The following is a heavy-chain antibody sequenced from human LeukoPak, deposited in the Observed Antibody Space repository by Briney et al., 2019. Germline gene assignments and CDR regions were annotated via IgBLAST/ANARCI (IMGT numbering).Heavy chain of an antibody. D-gene: IGHD2-15*01. CDR1: GLPFNNAW. CDR2: IISDWSGGPT. V-gene: IGHV3-15*01. J-gene: IGHJ4*02. Sequence: GGPLRLFCAASGLPFNNAWTSWAPNSPGKGLEGVGRIISDWSGGPTEHGAPVKGRFPIPRDDSKNTLYLQMNSLKTEDTAVYYCSTGGGTHDYWGQGTLVTVSS. CDR3: STGGGTHDY.